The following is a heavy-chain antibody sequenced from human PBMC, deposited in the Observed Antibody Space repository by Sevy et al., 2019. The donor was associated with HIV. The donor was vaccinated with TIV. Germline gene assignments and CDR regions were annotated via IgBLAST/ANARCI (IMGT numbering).Heavy chain of an antibody. V-gene: IGHV3-30*04. J-gene: IGHJ3*02. D-gene: IGHD2-8*02. CDR1: GFTFSSYA. Sequence: GGSLRLSCAASGFTFSSYAMHWVRQAPGKGLERVAVISYDGSNKYYADSVKGRFTISRDNSKNTVYLQMNSLRAEDTAVYYCARDRKVLLVVYAIPFDVFDIWGQGTMVTVSS. CDR2: ISYDGSNK. CDR3: ARDRKVLLVVYAIPFDVFDI.